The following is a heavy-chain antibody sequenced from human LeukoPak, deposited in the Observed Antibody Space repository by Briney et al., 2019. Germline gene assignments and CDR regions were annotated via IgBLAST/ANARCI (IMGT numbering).Heavy chain of an antibody. Sequence: GASVKVSCNASGGTFSGYAISGVRQSAGQGREGMGGIIPFVVTANYAQKFNDRVTITTDEATRTVYMEMSIRTAQDTAVYYCAPPAYDILPGYYKWTEDYWGQGTLVTVSS. CDR2: IIPFVVTA. V-gene: IGHV1-69*05. CDR1: GGTFSGYA. D-gene: IGHD3-9*01. CDR3: APPAYDILPGYYKWTEDY. J-gene: IGHJ4*02.